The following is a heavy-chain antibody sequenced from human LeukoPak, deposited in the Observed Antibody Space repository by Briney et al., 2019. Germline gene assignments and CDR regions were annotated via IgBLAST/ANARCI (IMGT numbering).Heavy chain of an antibody. CDR2: INPNSGGT. Sequence: ASVKVSCKASGYTFTSYDINWVRQATGQGLEWMGWINPNSGGTNYAQKFQGRVTMTRDTSISTAYMELSRLRSDDTAVYYCAREPIAGNWFDPWGQGTLVTVSS. CDR3: AREPIAGNWFDP. CDR1: GYTFTSYD. D-gene: IGHD6-13*01. J-gene: IGHJ5*02. V-gene: IGHV1-2*02.